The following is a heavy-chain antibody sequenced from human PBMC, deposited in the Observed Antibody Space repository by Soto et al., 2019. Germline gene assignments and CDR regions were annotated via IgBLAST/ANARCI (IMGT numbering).Heavy chain of an antibody. Sequence: PSESLSLTCAVYGGSFCGYYWSWIRQPPGKGLEWIGEINHSGSTNYNPSLKSRVTISVDTSKNQFSLRLSSVTAADTAVYYCARVASCSGGSCLVVWFDYWGQGTLVTVSS. CDR3: ARVASCSGGSCLVVWFDY. D-gene: IGHD2-15*01. CDR2: INHSGST. J-gene: IGHJ4*02. V-gene: IGHV4-34*01. CDR1: GGSFCGYY.